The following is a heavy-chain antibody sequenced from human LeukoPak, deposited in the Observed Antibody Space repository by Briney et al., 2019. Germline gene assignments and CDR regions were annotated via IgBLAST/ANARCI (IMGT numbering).Heavy chain of an antibody. CDR3: ARHSITYLYNWKGSCAFDI. CDR1: GFTFSSYA. Sequence: PGGSLRLSCAASGFTFSSYAMSWARQAPGKGLEWVSAISGSGGSTYYADSVKGRFTISRDNSKNTLYLQMNSLRAEDTAVYYCARHSITYLYNWKGSCAFDIWGQGTMVTVSS. J-gene: IGHJ3*02. CDR2: ISGSGGST. D-gene: IGHD1-20*01. V-gene: IGHV3-23*01.